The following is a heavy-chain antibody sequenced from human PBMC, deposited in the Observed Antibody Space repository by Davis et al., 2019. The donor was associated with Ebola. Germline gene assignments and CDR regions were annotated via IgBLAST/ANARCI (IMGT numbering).Heavy chain of an antibody. CDR3: ARAGGYCSSTSCYYYYYGMDV. CDR2: IYYSGST. J-gene: IGHJ6*02. D-gene: IGHD2-2*01. Sequence: SETLSLTCTVSGGSISSGGYYWSWIRQHPGKGLEWIGYIYYSGSTYYNPSLKSRVTISVDTSKNQFSLKLSSVTAADTAVYYCARAGGYCSSTSCYYYYYGMDVWGQGTTVTVSS. CDR1: GGSISSGGYY. V-gene: IGHV4-31*03.